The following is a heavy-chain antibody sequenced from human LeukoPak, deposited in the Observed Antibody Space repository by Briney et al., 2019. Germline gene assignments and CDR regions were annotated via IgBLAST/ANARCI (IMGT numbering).Heavy chain of an antibody. D-gene: IGHD2-2*01. CDR2: IHYSGST. CDR3: ARDFGRGYCSTTSCFVPWFDP. J-gene: IGHJ5*02. V-gene: IGHV4-59*11. Sequence: PSETLSLTCTVSGGSISNHYWSWIRQPPGKGLEWNGYIHYSGSTNYNPSLKSRVTISVDTSKNQFSLKLTSVTAADTAVYYCARDFGRGYCSTTSCFVPWFDPWGQGTLVTVSS. CDR1: GGSISNHY.